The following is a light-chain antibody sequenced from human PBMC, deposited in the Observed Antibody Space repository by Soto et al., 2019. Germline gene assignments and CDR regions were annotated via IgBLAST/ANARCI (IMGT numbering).Light chain of an antibody. CDR3: QQYGSSAPIT. J-gene: IGKJ5*01. V-gene: IGKV3-20*01. CDR1: QSATKNN. Sequence: EIVVTQSPGILSLSPGERATLSCRASQSATKNNLNWYQQKPGQAPRLLIYGASIRATGIPDRFSGSGSETDSTLTISRLEPEDFALYYCQQYGSSAPITFGQGTRLEIK. CDR2: GAS.